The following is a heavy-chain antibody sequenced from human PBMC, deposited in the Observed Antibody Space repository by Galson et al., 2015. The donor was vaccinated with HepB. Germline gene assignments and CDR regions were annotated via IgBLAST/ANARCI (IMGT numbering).Heavy chain of an antibody. Sequence: SVKVSCKASGYSFTDHYIHWVRQAPGQGLEWMGWVHPNSGVTNSAQKFDGRVTMTRDTSISTAYMGLSRLRSDDTAVYYCAILDFLTPFDPWGQGTLVTVSS. J-gene: IGHJ5*02. D-gene: IGHD2/OR15-2a*01. CDR3: AILDFLTPFDP. CDR1: GYSFTDHY. CDR2: VHPNSGVT. V-gene: IGHV1-2*02.